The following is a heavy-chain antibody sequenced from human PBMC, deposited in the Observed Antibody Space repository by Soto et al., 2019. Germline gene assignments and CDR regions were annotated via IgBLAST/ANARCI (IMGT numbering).Heavy chain of an antibody. CDR3: ARVVAGYSSGWYQSWYCDY. V-gene: IGHV1-18*01. J-gene: IGHJ4*02. CDR2: ISAYNGNT. D-gene: IGHD6-19*01. Sequence: QVQLVQSGAEVKKPGASVKVSCKASGYTFTSYGISWVRQAPGQGLEWMGWISAYNGNTNYAQKLQGRVTMTTDTSTSTAYMELRSLRSDDTAVYYCARVVAGYSSGWYQSWYCDYWGQGTLVTVSS. CDR1: GYTFTSYG.